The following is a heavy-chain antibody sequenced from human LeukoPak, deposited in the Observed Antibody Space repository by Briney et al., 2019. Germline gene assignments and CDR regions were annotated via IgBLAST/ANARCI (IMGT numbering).Heavy chain of an antibody. D-gene: IGHD2-2*01. CDR2: ISGSGGST. Sequence: GGSLRLSCAASGFTVSSNYMSWVRQAPGKGLEWVSAISGSGGSTYYADSVKGWFTISRDNSKNTLYLQMNSLRAEDTAVYSCAKAQSVPAASDAWGQGTLVTVSS. CDR3: AKAQSVPAASDA. CDR1: GFTVSSNY. J-gene: IGHJ4*02. V-gene: IGHV3-23*01.